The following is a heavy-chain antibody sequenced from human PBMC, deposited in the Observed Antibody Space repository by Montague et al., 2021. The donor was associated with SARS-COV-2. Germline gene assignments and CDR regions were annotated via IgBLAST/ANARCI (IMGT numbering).Heavy chain of an antibody. CDR3: ARTSRGSRYFYGVDV. CDR2: IFRSGAT. CDR1: GDSISDYY. J-gene: IGHJ6*02. V-gene: IGHV4-59*01. Sequence: SETLSLTCTVSGDSISDYYWSWIRQPPGMGLEWIGYIFRSGATNYNPPLKSRVIISLDTSKSQFSLRLNSVTAADTAIYYCARTSRGSRYFYGVDVWGQGTTVTVSS. D-gene: IGHD3-10*01.